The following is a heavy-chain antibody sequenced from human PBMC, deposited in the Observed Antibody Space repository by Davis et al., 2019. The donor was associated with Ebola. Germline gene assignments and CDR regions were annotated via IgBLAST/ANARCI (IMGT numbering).Heavy chain of an antibody. CDR1: GFTFTDYY. Sequence: GGSLRLSCAASGFTFTDYYMGWIRQAPGKGLEWVSYISGDSLYTNYADSVRGRLTISRDDAKNSLNLQMNSLGADDTAVYYCARAQDCSGGACPLDSWGQGTLVTVSS. CDR3: ARAQDCSGGACPLDS. D-gene: IGHD2-15*01. J-gene: IGHJ5*01. CDR2: ISGDSLYT. V-gene: IGHV3-11*06.